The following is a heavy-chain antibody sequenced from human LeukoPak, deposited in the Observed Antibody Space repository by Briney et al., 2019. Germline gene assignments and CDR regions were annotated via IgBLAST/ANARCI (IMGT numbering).Heavy chain of an antibody. CDR1: GGSISSSSYY. J-gene: IGHJ4*02. D-gene: IGHD2-15*01. Sequence: SETLSLTCTVSGGSISSSSYYWGWIRQPPGKGLEWIGSIYYSGSTYYNPSLKSRVTISVDTSKNQFSLKLSSVTAADTAVYFCGGVTHRCYGPFENRGQGILVT. CDR3: GGVTHRCYGPFEN. CDR2: IYYSGST. V-gene: IGHV4-39*07.